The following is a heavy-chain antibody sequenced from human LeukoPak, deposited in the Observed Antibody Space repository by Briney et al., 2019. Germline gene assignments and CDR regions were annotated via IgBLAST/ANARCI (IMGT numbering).Heavy chain of an antibody. CDR2: IYYSGST. V-gene: IGHV4-31*03. J-gene: IGHJ5*02. CDR3: ARGTPITIFGVVIPYWFDP. CDR1: GGSISSGGYY. D-gene: IGHD3-3*01. Sequence: PSETLSLTCTVSGGSISSGGYYWSWIRQHPGKGLEWIGYIYYSGSTYYNPSLKSRVTISVATSKNHFSLKLSSVTAADTAVYYCARGTPITIFGVVIPYWFDPWGQGTLVTVSS.